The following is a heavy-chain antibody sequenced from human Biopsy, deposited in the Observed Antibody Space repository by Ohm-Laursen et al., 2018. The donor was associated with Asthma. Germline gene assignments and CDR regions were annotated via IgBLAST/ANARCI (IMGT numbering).Heavy chain of an antibody. D-gene: IGHD2-15*01. J-gene: IGHJ4*02. CDR1: GFTLSSYA. CDR3: ARSREAYCSGGTCHTSGFDF. V-gene: IGHV3-21*01. CDR2: ISRSSTYI. Sequence: SLRLSCTASGFTLSSYAMNWVRQAPGKGLEGVSSISRSSTYIYYADSIKGRFTISRDNAKTSLYLQMNSLRAEDTAVYYCARSREAYCSGGTCHTSGFDFWGQGTLVTVSS.